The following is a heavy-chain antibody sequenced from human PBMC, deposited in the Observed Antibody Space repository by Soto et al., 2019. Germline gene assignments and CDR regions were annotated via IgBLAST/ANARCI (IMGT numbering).Heavy chain of an antibody. CDR1: GFTFSSYA. D-gene: IGHD3-10*01. CDR2: ISYDGSNK. Sequence: WGSLRLSCAASGFTFSSYAMHWVRQAPGKGLEWVAVISYDGSNKYYADSVKGRFTISRDNSKNTLYLQMNSLRAEDTAVYYCARLSEGVFRGGSSGVWGEGNTVTVSA. CDR3: ARLSEGVFRGGSSGV. J-gene: IGHJ6*04. V-gene: IGHV3-30-3*01.